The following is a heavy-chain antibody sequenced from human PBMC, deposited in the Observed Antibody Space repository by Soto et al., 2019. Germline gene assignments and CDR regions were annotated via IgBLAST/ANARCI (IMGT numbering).Heavy chain of an antibody. Sequence: PSETLSLTCSVSGGSISSDDYYWSWIRQPPGKGLEWIGYIYYSGNTYFNPSLKRRVTMSVDTSKNQFSLKLTSVTAADTAVYYCARQNGEYTHYQWRLDVWGQGTTVTVSS. D-gene: IGHD4-4*01. V-gene: IGHV4-30-4*01. CDR1: GGSISSDDYY. CDR3: ARQNGEYTHYQWRLDV. J-gene: IGHJ6*02. CDR2: IYYSGNT.